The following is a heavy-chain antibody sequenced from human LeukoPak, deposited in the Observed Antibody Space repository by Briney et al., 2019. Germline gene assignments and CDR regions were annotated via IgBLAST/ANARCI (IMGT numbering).Heavy chain of an antibody. Sequence: GGSLRLSCAASGFTFSDYYMSWIRQAPGKGLEWVSYISSSGSTIYYADSVKGRFTISRDNAKSSLYLQMNSLRAEDTAVYYCAREEYSSSSWIDYWGQGTLVTVSS. CDR3: AREEYSSSSWIDY. J-gene: IGHJ4*02. D-gene: IGHD6-6*01. V-gene: IGHV3-11*01. CDR2: ISSSGSTI. CDR1: GFTFSDYY.